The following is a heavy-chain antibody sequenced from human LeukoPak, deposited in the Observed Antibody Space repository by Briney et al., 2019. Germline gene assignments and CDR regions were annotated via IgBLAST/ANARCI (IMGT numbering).Heavy chain of an antibody. J-gene: IGHJ4*02. CDR3: ASTPSGY. CDR1: GGSISSGSYH. V-gene: IGHV4-61*02. Sequence: SQTLSLTCTVSGGSISSGSYHWSWIRQPAGKGLEWIGRIYTSGSTNYNPSLKSRVTISVDTSKNQFSLKLSSVTAADTAVYYCASTPSGYWGLGTLVTVSS. D-gene: IGHD3-10*01. CDR2: IYTSGST.